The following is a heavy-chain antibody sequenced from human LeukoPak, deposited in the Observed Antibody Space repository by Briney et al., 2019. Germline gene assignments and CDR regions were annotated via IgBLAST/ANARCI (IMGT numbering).Heavy chain of an antibody. CDR3: AKGPDPSSWCDY. CDR1: GFTFSSYA. V-gene: IGHV3-23*01. CDR2: ISGSGGST. Sequence: GGSLRLSCVASGFTFSSYAMSWVRQAPGKGLEWVSAISGSGGSTYYADSVKGRFTISRDNSKNTLYLQMNGLRAEDTAVYYCAKGPDPSSWCDYWGQGTLVTVSS. J-gene: IGHJ4*02. D-gene: IGHD6-13*01.